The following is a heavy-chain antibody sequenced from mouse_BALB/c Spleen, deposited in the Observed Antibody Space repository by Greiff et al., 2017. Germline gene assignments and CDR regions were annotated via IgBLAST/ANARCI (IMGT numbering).Heavy chain of an antibody. D-gene: IGHD1-1*02. Sequence: EVKLMESGGGLVKPGGSLKLSCAASGFTFSSYAMSWVRQTPEKRLEWVASISSGGSTYYPDSVKGRFTISRDNARNILYLQMSSLRSEDTAMYYCAREDYGYFDYWGQGTTLTVSS. CDR3: AREDYGYFDY. CDR1: GFTFSSYA. J-gene: IGHJ2*01. CDR2: ISSGGST. V-gene: IGHV5-6-5*01.